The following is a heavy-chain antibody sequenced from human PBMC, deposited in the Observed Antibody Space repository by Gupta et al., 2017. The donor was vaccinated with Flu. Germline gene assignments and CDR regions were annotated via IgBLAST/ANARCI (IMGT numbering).Heavy chain of an antibody. CDR2: ISYDGSKK. J-gene: IGHJ4*02. Sequence: HWVRQAPGKGLEWVAGISYDGSKKFYADSVKGRFTLSRDNSNSTLFLQMNSLRVDDTAVYYCTKEAARFVVGPRSNSVLDYWGQGALVTVSS. V-gene: IGHV3-30*04. D-gene: IGHD1-26*01. CDR3: TKEAARFVVGPRSNSVLDY.